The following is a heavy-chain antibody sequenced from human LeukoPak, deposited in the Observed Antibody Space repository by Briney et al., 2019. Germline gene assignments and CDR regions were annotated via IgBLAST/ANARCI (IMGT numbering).Heavy chain of an antibody. CDR2: IYYSGST. CDR1: GGSISSSSYY. CDR3: ARAESGSYSVTFDY. V-gene: IGHV4-39*07. Sequence: SETLSLTCTVSGGSISSSSYYWGWIRQPPGKGLEWIGSIYYSGSTYYNPSLKSRVTISVDTSKNQFSLKLSSVTAADTAVCYCARAESGSYSVTFDYWAREPWSPSPQ. J-gene: IGHJ4*02. D-gene: IGHD1-26*01.